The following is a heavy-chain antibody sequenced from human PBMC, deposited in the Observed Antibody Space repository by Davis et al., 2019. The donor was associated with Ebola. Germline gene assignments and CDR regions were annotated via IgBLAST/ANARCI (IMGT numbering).Heavy chain of an antibody. Sequence: GESLKISCAASGFTFSNYAMSWVRQAPGKGPEWVSAITGSGGSTYYADSVKGRFTISRDTSKNTLNLQMNSLRAEDTAVYYCAKGGDNYNLAYFDFWGQGTVVTVSS. CDR1: GFTFSNYA. J-gene: IGHJ4*01. CDR3: AKGGDNYNLAYFDF. CDR2: ITGSGGST. D-gene: IGHD5-24*01. V-gene: IGHV3-23*01.